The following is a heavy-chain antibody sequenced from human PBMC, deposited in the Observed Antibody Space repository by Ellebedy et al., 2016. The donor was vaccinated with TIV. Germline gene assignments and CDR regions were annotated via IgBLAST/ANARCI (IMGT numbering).Heavy chain of an antibody. V-gene: IGHV3-11*01. CDR1: GFTFSDYY. J-gene: IGHJ6*02. Sequence: GGSLRLSCTASGFTFSDYYMSWIRQAPGKGLEWVSYISTSGSTIYYADSVKGRFTISRDNAKNSLYLQMNSLRAEDTAVYYCASPMGTRGSYYVDYYYGMDVWGQGTTVTVSS. CDR2: ISTSGSTI. D-gene: IGHD1-26*01. CDR3: ASPMGTRGSYYVDYYYGMDV.